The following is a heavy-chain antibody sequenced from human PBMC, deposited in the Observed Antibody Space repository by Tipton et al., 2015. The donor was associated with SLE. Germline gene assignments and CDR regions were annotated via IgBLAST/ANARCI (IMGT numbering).Heavy chain of an antibody. D-gene: IGHD3-22*01. CDR3: ARGLNFFDSSALDAFDI. V-gene: IGHV4-34*01. CDR2: INHGGST. J-gene: IGHJ3*02. CDR1: GGSFSGYF. Sequence: TLSLTCVVYGGSFSGYFWSWIRQPPGKGLEWIGEINHGGSTNHNSSLKGRVTLSVDTSKSQFSLRLSSVTAADTGVYYCARGLNFFDSSALDAFDIWGQGTLVTVSA.